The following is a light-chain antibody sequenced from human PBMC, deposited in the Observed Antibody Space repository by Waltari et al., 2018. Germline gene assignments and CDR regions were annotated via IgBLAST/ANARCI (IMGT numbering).Light chain of an antibody. CDR3: CSYTTSRTWV. CDR2: GVT. CDR1: SSDIGLYNC. Sequence: QSAPTQPPSVSGSPGQSVAISCTGSSSDIGLYNCFSWYQQHPGKAPKLMIFGVTNRPSGVSDRFSGSKSGNTASLTISGLRAEDEADYYCCSYTTSRTWVFGGGTRLTVL. J-gene: IGLJ2*01. V-gene: IGLV2-14*01.